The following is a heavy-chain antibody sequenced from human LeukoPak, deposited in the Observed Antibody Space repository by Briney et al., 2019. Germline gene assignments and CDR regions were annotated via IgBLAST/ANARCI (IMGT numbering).Heavy chain of an antibody. CDR3: ARIGYCSNSNCNHYFDY. Sequence: SETLSLTCTVSGGSISNSNYYWGWIRQPPGKGLEWIGYIYYSGSTNYNPSLKSRVTISVDTSTNQFSLKLSSVTAADTAVYYCARIGYCSNSNCNHYFDYWGQGTLVTVSS. CDR1: GGSISNSNYY. CDR2: IYYSGST. J-gene: IGHJ4*02. D-gene: IGHD2-2*01. V-gene: IGHV4-61*05.